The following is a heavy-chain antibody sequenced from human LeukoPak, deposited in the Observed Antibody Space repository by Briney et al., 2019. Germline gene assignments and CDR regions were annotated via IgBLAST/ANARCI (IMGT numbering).Heavy chain of an antibody. CDR3: ASSTSFLAPPDY. D-gene: IGHD2-2*01. V-gene: IGHV4-38-2*02. CDR2: IYHSGST. CDR1: GYSISSGYY. Sequence: SETLSLTCTVSGYSISSGYYWGWIRQPPGKGLEWIGSIYHSGSTYYNPSLKSRVTISVDTSKNQFSLKLSSVTAADTAVYYCASSTSFLAPPDYWGQGNLVTVSS. J-gene: IGHJ4*02.